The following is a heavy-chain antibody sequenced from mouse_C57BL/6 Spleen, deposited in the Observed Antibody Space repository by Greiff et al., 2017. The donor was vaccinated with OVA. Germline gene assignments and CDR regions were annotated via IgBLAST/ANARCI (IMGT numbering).Heavy chain of an antibody. J-gene: IGHJ1*03. CDR2: IYPGDGDT. CDR3: ANGGSYWYFDV. V-gene: IGHV1-82*01. CDR1: GYAFSSSW. Sequence: QVQLKQSGPELVKPGASVKISCKASGYAFSSSWMNWVKQRPGKGLEWIGRIYPGDGDTNYNGKFKGKATLTADKSSSTAYMQLSSLTSEDSAVYFCANGGSYWYFDVWGTGTTVTVSS.